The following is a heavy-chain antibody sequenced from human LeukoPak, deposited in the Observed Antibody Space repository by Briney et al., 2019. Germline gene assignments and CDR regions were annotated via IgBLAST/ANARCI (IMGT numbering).Heavy chain of an antibody. CDR2: IFPNCGTT. CDR1: GYTFSSYA. Sequence: ASVKVSCKASGYTFSSYAISWVRQATGQGLEWMGWIFPNCGTTGYAQKFQGRVTMTRNDSMTTVYMELSSLRSEDTAVYYCARERSGYDHYHYYYYMDVWGKGATVTVSS. V-gene: IGHV1-8*01. J-gene: IGHJ6*03. D-gene: IGHD5-12*01. CDR3: ARERSGYDHYHYYYYMDV.